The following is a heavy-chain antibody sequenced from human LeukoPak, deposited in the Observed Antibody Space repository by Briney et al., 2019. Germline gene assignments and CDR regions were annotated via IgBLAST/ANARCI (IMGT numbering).Heavy chain of an antibody. J-gene: IGHJ6*03. D-gene: IGHD2-2*01. CDR3: ARVARYCSSTSCYRYYYYMDV. V-gene: IGHV3-21*01. Sequence: GGSLRLSCAASGFTFSSYSMNWVRQAPGKGLEWVSSISSSISYIYYADSVKGRFTISRDNAKNSLYLQMNSLRAEDTAVYYCARVARYCSSTSCYRYYYYMDVWGKGTTVTVSS. CDR1: GFTFSSYS. CDR2: ISSSISYI.